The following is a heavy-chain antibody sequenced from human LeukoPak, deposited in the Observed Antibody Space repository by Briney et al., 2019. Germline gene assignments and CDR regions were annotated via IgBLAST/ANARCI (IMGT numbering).Heavy chain of an antibody. CDR3: ASKGPFVGASPLYY. Sequence: GGSLRLSCAASGFTFSSYAMSWVRQAPGKGLEWVSAISGSGGSTYYADSVKGRFTISRDNSKNTLYLQMNSLRAEDTAVYYCASKGPFVGASPLYYWGQGTLVTVSS. V-gene: IGHV3-23*01. CDR1: GFTFSSYA. J-gene: IGHJ4*02. CDR2: ISGSGGST. D-gene: IGHD1-26*01.